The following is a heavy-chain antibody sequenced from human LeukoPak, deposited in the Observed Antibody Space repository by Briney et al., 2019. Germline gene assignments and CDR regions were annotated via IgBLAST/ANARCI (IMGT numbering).Heavy chain of an antibody. CDR2: ISYDGSNK. CDR3: ARCRGSGWYYGAFDI. CDR1: GFTFSSYA. J-gene: IGHJ3*02. V-gene: IGHV3-30-3*01. D-gene: IGHD6-19*01. Sequence: PGGSLRLSCAASGFTFSSYAMHWVRQAPGKGLEWVAVISYDGSNKYYADSVKGRFTISRDNSKNTLYLQMNSLRAEDTAVYYCARCRGSGWYYGAFDIWGQGTMVTVSS.